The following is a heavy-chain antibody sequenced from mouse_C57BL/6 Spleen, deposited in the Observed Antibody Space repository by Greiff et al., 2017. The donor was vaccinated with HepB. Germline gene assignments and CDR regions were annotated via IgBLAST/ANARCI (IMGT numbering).Heavy chain of an antibody. CDR2: IYPGDGDT. CDR3: ARSGTQNFDV. CDR1: GYAFSSSW. V-gene: IGHV1-82*01. D-gene: IGHD3-1*01. Sequence: QVQLKESGPELVKPGASVKISCKASGYAFSSSWMNWVKQRPGKGLEWIGRIYPGDGDTNYNGKFKGKATLTADKSSSTAYMQLSSLTSEDSAVYFCARSGTQNFDVWGTGTTVTVSS. J-gene: IGHJ1*03.